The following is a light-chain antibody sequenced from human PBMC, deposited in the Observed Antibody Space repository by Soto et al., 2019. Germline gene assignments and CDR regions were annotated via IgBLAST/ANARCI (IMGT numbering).Light chain of an antibody. V-gene: IGKV3-11*01. CDR3: QQRSNWIT. CDR1: QSVSNNY. Sequence: EIVLKMSPGTLSLSPGERAALSCRASQSVSNNYLAWYQQKPGQAPRLLIYDASNRATGIPARFSGSGSGTDFTLTISSLEPEDFAVYYCQQRSNWITFGQGTRLEIK. CDR2: DAS. J-gene: IGKJ5*01.